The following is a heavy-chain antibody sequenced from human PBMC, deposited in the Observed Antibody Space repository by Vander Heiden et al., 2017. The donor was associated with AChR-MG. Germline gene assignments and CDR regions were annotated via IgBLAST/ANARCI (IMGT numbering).Heavy chain of an antibody. D-gene: IGHD4-17*01. V-gene: IGHV3-33*01. CDR2: IWYDGSNK. CDR1: GFTFSRNG. Sequence: QVQLVESGGGVVQPGRSLRLSCAASGFTFSRNGMHWVRQAPGKGLEWVAVIWYDGSNKYYADSVKGRFTISRDNSKNTLYLQMNSLRAEDTAVYYCARDRGYGDYDYYGMDVWGQGTTVTVSS. J-gene: IGHJ6*02. CDR3: ARDRGYGDYDYYGMDV.